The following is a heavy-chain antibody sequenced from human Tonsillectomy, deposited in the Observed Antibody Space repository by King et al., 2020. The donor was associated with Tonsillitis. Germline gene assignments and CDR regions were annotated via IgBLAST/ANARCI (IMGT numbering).Heavy chain of an antibody. CDR2: IYYSGST. Sequence: VQLQESGPGLVKPSETLSLTCTVSGGSISSYYWNWIRQPPGKGLEWIGYIYYSGSTKYNPSLKSRVTISVDTSKNQFSLNLTSVTAADTAVYYCARGVLDPFYSYYYMDVWGKGTTITVSS. V-gene: IGHV4-59*01. CDR1: GGSISSYY. CDR3: ARGVLDPFYSYYYMDV. J-gene: IGHJ6*03. D-gene: IGHD2-2*02.